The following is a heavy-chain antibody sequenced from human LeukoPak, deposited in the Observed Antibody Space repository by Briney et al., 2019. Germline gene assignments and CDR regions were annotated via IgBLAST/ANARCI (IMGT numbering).Heavy chain of an antibody. Sequence: GGSLRLSCAASGFTFSSHGMNWVRQAPGKGLEWVSGISPSGGITYYTDSVKGRFTISRDNSKNTVSLQMNSLRGEDTAVYYCAKDDAWGRYKYWGQGTLVTVSS. CDR2: ISPSGGIT. CDR3: AKDDAWGRYKY. D-gene: IGHD3-16*01. CDR1: GFTFSSHG. V-gene: IGHV3-23*01. J-gene: IGHJ1*01.